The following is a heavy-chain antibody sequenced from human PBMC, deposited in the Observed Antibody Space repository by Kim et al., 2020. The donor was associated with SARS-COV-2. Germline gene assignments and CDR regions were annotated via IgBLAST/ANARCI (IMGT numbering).Heavy chain of an antibody. D-gene: IGHD2-2*02. Sequence: GGSLRLSCAASGFTFSNYAMHWVRQAPGKGLEWVAGISGDDGKKDYADSVKGRFTISRDNSKSTLYLQMNSLRAEDTALYYCAKIPGRVQHGMEDWCQG. CDR3: AKIPGRVQHGMED. J-gene: IGHJ6*02. CDR2: ISGDDGKK. V-gene: IGHV3-23*01. CDR1: GFTFSNYA.